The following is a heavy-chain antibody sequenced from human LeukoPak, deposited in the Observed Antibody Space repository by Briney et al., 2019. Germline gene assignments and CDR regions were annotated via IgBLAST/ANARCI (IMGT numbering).Heavy chain of an antibody. CDR2: IKQDGSEN. V-gene: IGHV3-7*01. J-gene: IGHJ6*02. CDR3: ARDGSDDYSNYLSLYYYYYYGMDV. CDR1: GFTFYSYW. D-gene: IGHD4-11*01. Sequence: PGGSLRLSCAASGFTFYSYWMSWVRQAPGKGLEWVANIKQDGSENFSVDSVKGRFTISRDNSKNTLYLQMNSLRAEDTAVYYCARDGSDDYSNYLSLYYYYYYGMDVWGQGTTVTVSS.